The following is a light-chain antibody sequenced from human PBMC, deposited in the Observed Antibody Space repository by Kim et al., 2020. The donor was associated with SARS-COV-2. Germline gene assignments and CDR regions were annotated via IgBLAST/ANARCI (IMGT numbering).Light chain of an antibody. Sequence: PPGGVATLSCRASQSVTSRYLAWYQQKRGHPPRIRIYAVSNRAGGIPDRFSGSGSGTDFTLTISRLEPEDFAVYYCHHYGGSPETFGQGTKVDIK. J-gene: IGKJ1*01. CDR2: AVS. CDR3: HHYGGSPET. V-gene: IGKV3-20*01. CDR1: QSVTSRY.